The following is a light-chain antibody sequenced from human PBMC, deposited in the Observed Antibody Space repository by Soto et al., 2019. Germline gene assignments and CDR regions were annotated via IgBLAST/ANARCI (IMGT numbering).Light chain of an antibody. CDR2: DAS. Sequence: EIVLTQSPATLSLSPGERATLSCRASQSLSSYLAWYQQKPGQAPRLLIYDASNRATGIPARFSGSGSGTDFTLTMSSLEPEDFAVYYCQQRSNWLTFGGGTKVEIK. CDR3: QQRSNWLT. V-gene: IGKV3-11*01. J-gene: IGKJ4*01. CDR1: QSLSSY.